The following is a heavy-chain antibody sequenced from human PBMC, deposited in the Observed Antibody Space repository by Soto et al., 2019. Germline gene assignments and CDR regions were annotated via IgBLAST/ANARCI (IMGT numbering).Heavy chain of an antibody. D-gene: IGHD3-3*01. CDR3: ARSGDFWSGYYTNKGFDP. CDR1: GGSISSGDYY. V-gene: IGHV4-30-4*01. J-gene: IGHJ5*02. CDR2: IYYSGST. Sequence: PSETLSLTCTVSGGSISSGDYYWSWIRQPPGKGLEWIGYIYYSGSTHYNPSLKSRVTISVDTSKNQFSLKLSSVTAADTAVYYCARSGDFWSGYYTNKGFDPWGQRTLVTVSS.